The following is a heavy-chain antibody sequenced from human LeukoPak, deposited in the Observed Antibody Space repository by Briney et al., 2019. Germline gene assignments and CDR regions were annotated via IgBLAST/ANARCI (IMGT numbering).Heavy chain of an antibody. CDR3: AKVARYYGSGSQFDY. D-gene: IGHD3-10*01. CDR1: GFTFDDYA. V-gene: IGHV3-23*01. Sequence: GRSLRLSCAASGFTFDDYAMHWVRQAPGKGLEWVSAISGSGGSTYYADSVKGRFTISRDNSKNTLYLQMNSLRAEDTAVYYCAKVARYYGSGSQFDYWGQGTLVTVSS. J-gene: IGHJ4*02. CDR2: ISGSGGST.